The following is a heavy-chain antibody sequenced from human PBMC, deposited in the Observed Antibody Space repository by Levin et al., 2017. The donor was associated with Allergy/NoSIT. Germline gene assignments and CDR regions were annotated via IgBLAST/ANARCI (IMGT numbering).Heavy chain of an antibody. CDR2: INSDGSAR. CDR1: GFTFNRYW. CDR3: ARGQEFGDSDY. Sequence: QPGGSLRLSCAASGFTFNRYWMYWVRQAPGKGLVWVSRINSDGSARSYADAVKGRFIISRDNAKNTLFLQMNGVRDEDTAVYYCARGQEFGDSDYWGQGTLVTVSS. J-gene: IGHJ4*02. V-gene: IGHV3-74*01. D-gene: IGHD3-10*01.